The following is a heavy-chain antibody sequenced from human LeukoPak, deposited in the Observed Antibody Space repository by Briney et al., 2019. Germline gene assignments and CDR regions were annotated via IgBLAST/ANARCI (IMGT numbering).Heavy chain of an antibody. CDR1: GYTFTSNG. V-gene: IGHV1-18*01. J-gene: IGHJ4*02. CDR3: ARVDGSGPFDY. Sequence: ASVKVSCKASGYTFTSNGISWVRQAPEKGLEWMGWISAYNGNTNCAQKLQGRVTMTTDTSTSTAYMELRSLRSDDTAVYYCARVDGSGPFDYWGQGTLVTVSS. CDR2: ISAYNGNT. D-gene: IGHD3-10*01.